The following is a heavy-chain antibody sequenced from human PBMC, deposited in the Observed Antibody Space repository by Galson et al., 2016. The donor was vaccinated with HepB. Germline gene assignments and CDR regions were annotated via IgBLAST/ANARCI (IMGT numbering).Heavy chain of an antibody. CDR3: ARRRLYSSAPDD. D-gene: IGHD6-19*01. J-gene: IGHJ4*02. V-gene: IGHV5-51*03. Sequence: QSGAEVKKPGESLKISCMGSRYNFTNYWIAWVRQVPGKGLEWMGIIYPGNSDTRISPSFRGQVTISADKSITTAYLQWSSLKASDTAMYYCARRRLYSSAPDDWGQGSRVTGSS. CDR1: RYNFTNYW. CDR2: IYPGNSDT.